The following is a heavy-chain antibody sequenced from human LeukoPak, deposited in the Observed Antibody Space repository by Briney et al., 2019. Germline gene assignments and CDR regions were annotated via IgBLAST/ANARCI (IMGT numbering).Heavy chain of an antibody. J-gene: IGHJ4*02. Sequence: GGSLRLSCAASGFTFSSYSMNWVRQTPGKGLEWVSSFSSSSSYIYYADSVKGRFTISRDNAKNSLYLQMNSLRAEDTAVYYCARDWVEMATDSYFDYWGQGTLVTVSS. CDR2: FSSSSSYI. D-gene: IGHD5-24*01. CDR1: GFTFSSYS. CDR3: ARDWVEMATDSYFDY. V-gene: IGHV3-21*01.